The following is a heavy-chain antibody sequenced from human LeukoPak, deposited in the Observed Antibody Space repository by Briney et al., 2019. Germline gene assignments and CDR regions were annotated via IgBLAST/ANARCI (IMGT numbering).Heavy chain of an antibody. CDR2: TNDSGGST. J-gene: IGHJ4*02. Sequence: GGSLRLSCAASGFTFSSYAMNWVRQAPGKGLEWVSVTNDSGGSTFYADSVKGRFTISRDNSKNTLYLQMSGLRAEDTAVYYCARTLKWTLVGLDYWGQGTLVTVSS. CDR3: ARTLKWTLVGLDY. CDR1: GFTFSSYA. V-gene: IGHV3-23*01. D-gene: IGHD1-26*01.